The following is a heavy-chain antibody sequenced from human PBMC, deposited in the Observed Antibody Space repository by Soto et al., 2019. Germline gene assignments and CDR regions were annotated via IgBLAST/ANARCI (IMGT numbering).Heavy chain of an antibody. D-gene: IGHD3-3*01. Sequence: QVQLVQSGAEVKKPGSSVKVSCKASGGSFTSYCFTWLRQAPGQGLEWMGGIIPISATEKIAQKFQGRVTPTADEATSTAYMEVNSLTSDDTAVYYCARGEVWSGDHNFLDPWGQGTLVTVSS. V-gene: IGHV1-69*01. CDR2: IIPISATE. J-gene: IGHJ5*02. CDR1: GGSFTSYC. CDR3: ARGEVWSGDHNFLDP.